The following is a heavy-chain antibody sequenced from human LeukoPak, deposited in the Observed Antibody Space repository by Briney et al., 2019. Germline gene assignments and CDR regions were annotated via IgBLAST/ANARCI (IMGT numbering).Heavy chain of an antibody. CDR1: GGTFSSYA. Sequence: ASVKVSCKASGGTFSSYAISWVRQAPGQGLEWMGGIIPIFGTANYAQKFQGRVTITADESTSTAYMELSSLRSEDTAVYYCAREYSGYDPFFDYWGQGTLVTVSS. CDR3: AREYSGYDPFFDY. D-gene: IGHD5-12*01. CDR2: IIPIFGTA. V-gene: IGHV1-69*13. J-gene: IGHJ4*02.